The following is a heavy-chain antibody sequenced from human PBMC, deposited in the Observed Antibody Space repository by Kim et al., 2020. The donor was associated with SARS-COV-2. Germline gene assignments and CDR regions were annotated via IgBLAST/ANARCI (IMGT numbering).Heavy chain of an antibody. Sequence: ASVKVSCKASGYTFTSYAMNWVRQAPGQGLEWMGWINTNTGNPTYAQGFTGRFVFSLDTSVSTAYLQISSLKAEDTAVYYCARGASSGWYFYNWFDPWGQGTLVTVSS. CDR3: ARGASSGWYFYNWFDP. CDR2: INTNTGNP. CDR1: GYTFTSYA. J-gene: IGHJ5*02. V-gene: IGHV7-4-1*02. D-gene: IGHD6-19*01.